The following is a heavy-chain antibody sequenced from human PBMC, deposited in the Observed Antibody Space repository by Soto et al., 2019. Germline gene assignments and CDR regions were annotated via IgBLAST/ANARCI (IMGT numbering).Heavy chain of an antibody. Sequence: EVQLVESGGGLVQPGGSLRLSCAASGLTFSSYWMHWVRQAPGKGLVWVSRINSAGSSTSYADSVKGRFTISRDNAKNTLYLQMNRVRAEDTAVYYCALSHTVTTDSWGQGTLVTVSS. CDR1: GLTFSSYW. V-gene: IGHV3-74*01. D-gene: IGHD4-17*01. CDR2: INSAGSST. CDR3: ALSHTVTTDS. J-gene: IGHJ5*01.